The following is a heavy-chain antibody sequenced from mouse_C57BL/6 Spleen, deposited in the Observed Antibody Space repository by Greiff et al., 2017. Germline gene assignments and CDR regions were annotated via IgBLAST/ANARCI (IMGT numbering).Heavy chain of an antibody. CDR3: ARWVLYYFND. CDR1: GYTFTDYY. V-gene: IGHV1-26*01. Sequence: EVQLQQSGPELVKPGASVKISCKASGYTFTDYYMNWVKQSHGKSLEWIGDINPKNGGTSYNQKFKGKATLTVDKSSSTSYMELSSLTSEDSAVYYCARWVLYYFNDWGQGTTLTVSS. J-gene: IGHJ2*01. CDR2: INPKNGGT.